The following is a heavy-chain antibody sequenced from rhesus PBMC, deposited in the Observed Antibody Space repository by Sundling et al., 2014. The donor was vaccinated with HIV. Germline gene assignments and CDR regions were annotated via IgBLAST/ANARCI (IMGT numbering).Heavy chain of an antibody. J-gene: IGHJ6*01. CDR1: GFTFSSYG. CDR2: INSGGGST. V-gene: IGHV3S42*01. Sequence: EVQLVETGGGLVQPGGSLKLSCAASGFTFSSYGMSWVRRAPGKGLEWVSGINSGGGSTYYGDSVQGRFTISRDNSKNTLSLQMNSLRAEDTAVYYCAKDYEDDYGYYYTVNGLDSWGQGVVVTVSS. CDR3: AKDYEDDYGYYYTVNGLDS. D-gene: IGHD3-9*01.